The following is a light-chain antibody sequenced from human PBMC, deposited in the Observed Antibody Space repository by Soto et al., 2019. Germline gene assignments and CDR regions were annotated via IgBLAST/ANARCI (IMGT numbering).Light chain of an antibody. V-gene: IGKV3-20*01. CDR3: QQYGGSPQT. J-gene: IGKJ1*01. Sequence: EIVLTQSAGTLSLSPGERATLSCRASQSVSNYLAWYQHKPGQAPRLLIYGASSRATGIPDRFSGSGSETDFTLTISRLEPEDFAVYCCQQYGGSPQTFGQGTKVDIK. CDR1: QSVSNY. CDR2: GAS.